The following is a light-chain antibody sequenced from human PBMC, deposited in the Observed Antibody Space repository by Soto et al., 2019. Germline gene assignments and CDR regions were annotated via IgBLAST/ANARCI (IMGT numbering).Light chain of an antibody. CDR1: SSDVGGYEY. V-gene: IGLV2-14*03. CDR2: DVT. CDR3: NSFISSTTPLV. Sequence: QSVLTQPASVSGSPGQSITIACTGTSSDVGGYEYVSWYQQHPGKAPKLIIYDVTNRHSGVSGRFSGSKSGNTASLTISGLQAEDEAHYYCNSFISSTTPLVFGGGTKVTVL. J-gene: IGLJ2*01.